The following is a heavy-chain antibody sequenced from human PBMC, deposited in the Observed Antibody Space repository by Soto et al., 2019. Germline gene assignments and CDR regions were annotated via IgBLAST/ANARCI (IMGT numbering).Heavy chain of an antibody. Sequence: QVQLQESGPGLVKPSETLSLTCTVSGDSVSTAYWSWIRQPPGKRLEYIGFIYNGGSPNYNPSLERRVPISPDTSTNQFSLKLTSVTAADTAVYYCARGEWFLRGYGMDVWGRGTTVTVS. CDR2: IYNGGSP. CDR3: ARGEWFLRGYGMDV. V-gene: IGHV4-59*02. D-gene: IGHD3-3*01. J-gene: IGHJ6*02. CDR1: GDSVSTAY.